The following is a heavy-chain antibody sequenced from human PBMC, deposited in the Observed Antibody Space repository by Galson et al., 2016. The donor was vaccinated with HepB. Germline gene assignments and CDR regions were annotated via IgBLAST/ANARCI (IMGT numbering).Heavy chain of an antibody. CDR1: GGSISGYY. CDR3: ARGGYDFWSGPGSGWFDP. D-gene: IGHD3-3*01. J-gene: IGHJ5*02. V-gene: IGHV4-59*01. Sequence: SETLSLTCTVSGGSISGYYWSWIRQPPGKGLEWIGYIYYSGITNYNPSLKSRVTISVDTPKNQFSLKLSSVTAADTAVYYCARGGYDFWSGPGSGWFDPWGQGTLVTVSS. CDR2: IYYSGIT.